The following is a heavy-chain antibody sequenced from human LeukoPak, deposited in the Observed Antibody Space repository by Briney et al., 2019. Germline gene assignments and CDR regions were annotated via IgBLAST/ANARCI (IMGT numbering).Heavy chain of an antibody. CDR3: ARWRGTASGYYYYMDV. D-gene: IGHD2-21*02. J-gene: IGHJ6*03. V-gene: IGHV4-59*01. Sequence: PSETLSLTCNVSGGSMRNYYWSWIRQPPGKGLEWIGYISHSGSTKYNPSLKSRVTISVDTSKNQFSLKVRSVTAADTAVYYCARWRGTASGYYYYMDVWGKGTTVTVPS. CDR2: ISHSGST. CDR1: GGSMRNYY.